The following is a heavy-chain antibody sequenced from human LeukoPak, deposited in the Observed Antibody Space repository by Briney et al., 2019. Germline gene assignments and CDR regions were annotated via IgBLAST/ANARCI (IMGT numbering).Heavy chain of an antibody. D-gene: IGHD6-6*01. CDR1: GFTFSSYW. V-gene: IGHV3-74*01. J-gene: IGHJ6*03. Sequence: GGSLRLSCAASGFTFSSYWMHWVRQAPGKGLVWVSRINSDGSSTSYADSVKGRFTISRDNAKNTLYLQMNSLRAEDTAVYYCARDSSSYYYYYYMDAWGKGTTVTVSS. CDR3: ARDSSSYYYYYYMDA. CDR2: INSDGSST.